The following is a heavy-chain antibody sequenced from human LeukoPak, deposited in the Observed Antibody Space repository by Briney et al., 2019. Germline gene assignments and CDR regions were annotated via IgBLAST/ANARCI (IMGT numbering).Heavy chain of an antibody. D-gene: IGHD5-24*01. J-gene: IGHJ4*02. CDR3: ARATGRDGYKRQPTYYFDY. CDR1: GGSISSSSYY. V-gene: IGHV4-39*07. CDR2: IYYSGST. Sequence: SETLSLTCTVSGGSISSSSYYWGWIRQPPGKGLEWIGSIYYSGSTYYSPSLKSRVTISVDTSKNQFSLKLSSVTAADTAVYYCARATGRDGYKRQPTYYFDYWGQGTLVTVSS.